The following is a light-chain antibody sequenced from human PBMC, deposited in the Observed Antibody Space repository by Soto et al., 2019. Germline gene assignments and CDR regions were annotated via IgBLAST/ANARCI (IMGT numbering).Light chain of an antibody. CDR3: QSYDSSLSGSV. CDR2: GNS. Sequence: QSVRTQPPSVSGAPGKRVTISCTGRSSNIGAGYDVHWYQQLPGTAPKLLIYGNSNRPSGVPDRFSGSKSGTSASLAITGLQAEDEADYSCQSYDSSLSGSVFGGGTQLTVL. V-gene: IGLV1-40*01. CDR1: SSNIGAGYD. J-gene: IGLJ3*02.